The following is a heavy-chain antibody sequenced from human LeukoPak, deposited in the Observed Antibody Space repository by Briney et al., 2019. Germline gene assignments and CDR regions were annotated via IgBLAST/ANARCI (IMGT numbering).Heavy chain of an antibody. CDR2: INHSGST. D-gene: IGHD6-6*01. CDR3: ARPGAAARPYYYYGMDV. Sequence: SETLSLTCAVYGGSFSGYYWSWIRQPPGKGLEWIGEINHSGSTNYNPSLKSRVTISVDTPKNQFSLKLSSVTAADTAVYYCARPGAAARPYYYYGMDVWGQGTTVTVSS. J-gene: IGHJ6*02. V-gene: IGHV4-34*01. CDR1: GGSFSGYY.